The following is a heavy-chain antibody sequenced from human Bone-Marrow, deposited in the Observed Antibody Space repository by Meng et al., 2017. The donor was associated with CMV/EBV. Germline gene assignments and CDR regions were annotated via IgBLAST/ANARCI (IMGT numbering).Heavy chain of an antibody. V-gene: IGHV1-46*01. J-gene: IGHJ4*02. CDR1: GYTFTSYY. CDR3: ARGRYYGSGSYGAPYYFDY. Sequence: ASVKVSCKASGYTFTSYYMHWVRQAPGQGLEWMGIINPSGGSTSYAQKFQGRVTMTRDTSTSTVYMELSSLRSEDTAVYYCARGRYYGSGSYGAPYYFDYWGQGTLVTVYS. CDR2: INPSGGST. D-gene: IGHD3-10*01.